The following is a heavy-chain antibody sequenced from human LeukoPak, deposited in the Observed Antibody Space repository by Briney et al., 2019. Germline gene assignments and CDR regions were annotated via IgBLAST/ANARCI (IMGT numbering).Heavy chain of an antibody. V-gene: IGHV3-30-3*01. CDR2: ISYDGSNK. D-gene: IGHD3-22*01. CDR1: GFTFSSYA. J-gene: IGHJ4*02. Sequence: GGSLILSCAASGFTFSSYAMHWVRQAPGKGLEWVTVISYDGSNKYYADSVKGRFTISRDNSKNTVYLQMNSLRAEDTAVYFCAREVTHYSDNSGYFDYWGQGTQVTVSS. CDR3: AREVTHYSDNSGYFDY.